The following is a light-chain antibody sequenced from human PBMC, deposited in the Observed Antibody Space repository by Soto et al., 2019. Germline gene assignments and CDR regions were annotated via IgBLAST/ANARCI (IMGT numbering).Light chain of an antibody. CDR1: NSDVGGYNY. V-gene: IGLV2-14*01. CDR2: EVS. J-gene: IGLJ3*02. Sequence: QSALTQPASVSGSPGQSITISCTGTNSDVGGYNYVSWYQQYPGKAPKLMMYEVSNRPSGVSNRFSGYKSGNTASLTISGLQAEDEADYYCSSYTSSILVFGGGTKLTVL. CDR3: SSYTSSILV.